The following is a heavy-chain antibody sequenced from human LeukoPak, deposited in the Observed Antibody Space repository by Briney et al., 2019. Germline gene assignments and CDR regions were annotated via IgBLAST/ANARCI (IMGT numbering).Heavy chain of an antibody. CDR3: AKVQSDIVGAMFFAFDV. CDR2: IIGSGSEM. Sequence: PGGSLRLSCGVSGFTFNSYSMNWVRQAPGKGLEWVGSIIGSGSEMFYADSLKGRFTISRDNSENSLYLQMNSLRVEDTAVYYCAKVQSDIVGAMFFAFDVWGQGTMVSVSS. CDR1: GFTFNSYS. V-gene: IGHV3-21*06. D-gene: IGHD1-26*01. J-gene: IGHJ3*01.